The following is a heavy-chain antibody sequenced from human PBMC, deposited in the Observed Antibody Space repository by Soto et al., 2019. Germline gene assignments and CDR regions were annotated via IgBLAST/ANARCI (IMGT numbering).Heavy chain of an antibody. Sequence: QVHLQASDPGLVKPSETLSLTCVVSGGSISSGFWWTWVRQSPGKGLEWLGEVSHSGSTKDNPSLKSRVTLSVDKSNNRFSLYMTSVTDADTGVYYCARVSRTVGLDYWGQGTLVTVSS. CDR2: VSHSGST. CDR3: ARVSRTVGLDY. J-gene: IGHJ4*02. D-gene: IGHD4-17*01. CDR1: GGSISSGFW. V-gene: IGHV4-4*02.